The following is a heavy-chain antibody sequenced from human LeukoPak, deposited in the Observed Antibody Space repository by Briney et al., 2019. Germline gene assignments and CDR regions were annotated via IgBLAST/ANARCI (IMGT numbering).Heavy chain of an antibody. CDR2: IYYGGST. V-gene: IGHV4-31*03. CDR3: ARGRRRWLQTLPPSHYFDY. J-gene: IGHJ4*02. D-gene: IGHD5-24*01. Sequence: SETLSLTCTVSGGSISSADYYWSWIRQHPGKGLEWIGYIYYGGSTYYNPSLKSRVTISVDTSKNQFSLKLSSVTAADTAVYYCARGRRRWLQTLPPSHYFDYWGQGTLVTVSS. CDR1: GGSISSADYY.